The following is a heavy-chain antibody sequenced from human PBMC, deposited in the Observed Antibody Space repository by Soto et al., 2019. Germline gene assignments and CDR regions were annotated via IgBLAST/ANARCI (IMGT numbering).Heavy chain of an antibody. CDR1: GGSFSGYY. Sequence: SETLSLTCAVYGGSFSGYYWSWIRQPPGKGLEWIGEINHSGSTNYNPSLKSRVTISVDTSKNQFSLKLGSVTAADTAVYYCARGAGYCSGGSCYPSPTFDYWGQGTLVTVSS. CDR3: ARGAGYCSGGSCYPSPTFDY. V-gene: IGHV4-34*01. CDR2: INHSGST. D-gene: IGHD2-15*01. J-gene: IGHJ4*02.